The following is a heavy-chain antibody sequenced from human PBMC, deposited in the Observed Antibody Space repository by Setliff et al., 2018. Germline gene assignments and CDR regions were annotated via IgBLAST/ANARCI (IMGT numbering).Heavy chain of an antibody. D-gene: IGHD1-7*01. J-gene: IGHJ4*02. CDR1: GFTFTSYA. V-gene: IGHV3-23*01. CDR3: AKAGGWNWPRYYFDY. Sequence: GGSLRLSCAASGFTFTSYAMTWVRQAPGKGLEWVSTVSGSGFLTHYADSVKGRFTISRDNSKNTLYLEMTSLRADDTAIYYCAKAGGWNWPRYYFDYWGQGTLVTVSS. CDR2: VSGSGFLT.